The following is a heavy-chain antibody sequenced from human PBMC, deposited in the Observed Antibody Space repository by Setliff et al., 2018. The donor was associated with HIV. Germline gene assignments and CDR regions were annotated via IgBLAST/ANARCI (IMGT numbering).Heavy chain of an antibody. V-gene: IGHV1-46*01. CDR1: GYSFTFYS. J-gene: IGHJ4*02. CDR3: ARVGDGYNSFDC. Sequence: ASVKVSCKASGYSFTFYSMHWVRQAPGHGLEWMGIINPSGGSTTYSQKFQGRVIMTRDTSTSTVYMELNSLRSEDTAVYYCARVGDGYNSFDCWGQGTLVTVSS. D-gene: IGHD5-12*01. CDR2: INPSGGST.